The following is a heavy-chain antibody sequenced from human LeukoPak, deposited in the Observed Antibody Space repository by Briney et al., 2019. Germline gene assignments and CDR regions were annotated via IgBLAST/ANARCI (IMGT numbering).Heavy chain of an antibody. CDR1: GFTLSTYT. CDR2: IIGSGSST. J-gene: IGHJ4*02. V-gene: IGHV3-23*01. Sequence: QSGGSLRLSCAASGFTLSTYTMTWVRQAPGKGLEWISCIIGSGSSTYYADSVKGRFTISRDNFKNTLYLQMNSLRAEDTAVYYCARSLIPYFDYWGQGTLVTVSS. D-gene: IGHD2-21*01. CDR3: ARSLIPYFDY.